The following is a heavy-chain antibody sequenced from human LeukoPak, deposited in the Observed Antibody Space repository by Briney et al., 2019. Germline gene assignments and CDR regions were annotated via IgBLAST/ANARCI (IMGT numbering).Heavy chain of an antibody. D-gene: IGHD2-2*01. CDR3: AKDRFSCSSTSCYLSFDC. CDR2: ISYDGSNK. CDR1: GFTFSSYG. V-gene: IGHV3-30*18. J-gene: IGHJ4*02. Sequence: GGSLRLSCAAAGFTFSSYGMHWVRQAPGKGLEWVAVISYDGSNKYYADSVKGRFTISRDNSKNTLYLQMNSLRAEDTAVYYCAKDRFSCSSTSCYLSFDCWGQGTLVTVSS.